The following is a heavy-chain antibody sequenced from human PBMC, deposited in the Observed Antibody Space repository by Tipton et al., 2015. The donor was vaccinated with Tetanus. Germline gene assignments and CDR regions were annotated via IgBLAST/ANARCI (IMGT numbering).Heavy chain of an antibody. D-gene: IGHD3-22*01. Sequence: TLSLTCTVSGGSISTYYWSWIRQPAGKGLKWIGRIYTRGSTNYNSSLKRRVTMSVDTSNTQFSLKLSSVTAADTAVYYCARDVWRYYDSSGYQDHDAFDIWGQGTMVTVSS. CDR2: IYTRGST. CDR1: GGSISTYY. CDR3: ARDVWRYYDSSGYQDHDAFDI. J-gene: IGHJ3*02. V-gene: IGHV4-4*07.